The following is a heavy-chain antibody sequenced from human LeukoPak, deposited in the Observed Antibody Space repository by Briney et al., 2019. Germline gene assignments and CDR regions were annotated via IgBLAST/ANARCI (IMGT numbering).Heavy chain of an antibody. CDR3: ARLGGRGYCSSSSCRGNWFDP. J-gene: IGHJ5*02. D-gene: IGHD2-15*01. CDR1: GGSISSSNW. CDR2: IYHSGST. V-gene: IGHV4-4*02. Sequence: SGTPSLTCAVSGGSISSSNWWSWVRQPPGKGLEWIGEIYHSGSTNSNPSLKSRVTISVDKSKNRFSLKLSSVTAADTAVYYCARLGGRGYCSSSSCRGNWFDPWGQGTWSPSPQ.